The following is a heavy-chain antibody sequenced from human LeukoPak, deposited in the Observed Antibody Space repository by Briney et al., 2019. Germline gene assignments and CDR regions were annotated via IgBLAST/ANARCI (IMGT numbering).Heavy chain of an antibody. D-gene: IGHD5-24*01. V-gene: IGHV1-69*05. Sequence: SVKVSCKTSGGSFRDYTISWVRQAPGQGLEWMGRSVPIFGTANYAHKFQGRVTLSTDESSSTAYMELSSLRSEDTAIYYCARGAGYLHLRAVYFDFWGQGTLITASS. CDR3: ARGAGYLHLRAVYFDF. CDR2: SVPIFGTA. J-gene: IGHJ4*02. CDR1: GGSFRDYT.